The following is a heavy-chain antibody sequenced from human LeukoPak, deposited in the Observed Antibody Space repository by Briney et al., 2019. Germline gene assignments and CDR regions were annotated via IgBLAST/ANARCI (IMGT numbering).Heavy chain of an antibody. CDR1: GYTFTSYD. J-gene: IGHJ4*02. CDR3: ARGSPGGYCSGGSCPFFDS. D-gene: IGHD2-15*01. V-gene: IGHV1-8*01. Sequence: ASVKVSCKASGYTFTSYDINWVRQATALGHEWMGWLNPTSGNTGCAQKFQGRVTMTRNTSISTAYMELSSLRSEDTAVYYCARGSPGGYCSGGSCPFFDSWGQGTLVTVSS. CDR2: LNPTSGNT.